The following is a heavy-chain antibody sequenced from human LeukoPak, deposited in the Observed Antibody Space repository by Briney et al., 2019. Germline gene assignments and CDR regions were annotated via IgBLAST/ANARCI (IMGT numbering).Heavy chain of an antibody. CDR1: GGTFSGYA. Sequence: VASVKVSCKASGGTFSGYAISWVRQAPGQGLEWMGGIIPIFGTANYAQKFQGRVTITTDESTSTAYMELSSLRSEDTAVYYCAGSDYGEYVEENWFDPWGQGTLVTVSS. CDR3: AGSDYGEYVEENWFDP. D-gene: IGHD4-17*01. J-gene: IGHJ5*02. V-gene: IGHV1-69*05. CDR2: IIPIFGTA.